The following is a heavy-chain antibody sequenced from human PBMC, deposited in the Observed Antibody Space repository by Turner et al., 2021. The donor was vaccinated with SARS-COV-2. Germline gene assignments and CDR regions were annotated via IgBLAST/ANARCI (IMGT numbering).Heavy chain of an antibody. Sequence: QVQLVQSGAEVKKPGASVKFSCKASGYTFTSYGISWVRQAPGQGLEWMGGIIPILGTANYAQKFQGRVTITADESTSTAYMELSSLRSEDTAVYYCARDLGYSGYGASPYFDYWGQGTLVTVSS. CDR1: GYTFTSYG. CDR3: ARDLGYSGYGASPYFDY. J-gene: IGHJ4*02. CDR2: IIPILGTA. V-gene: IGHV1-69*13. D-gene: IGHD5-12*01.